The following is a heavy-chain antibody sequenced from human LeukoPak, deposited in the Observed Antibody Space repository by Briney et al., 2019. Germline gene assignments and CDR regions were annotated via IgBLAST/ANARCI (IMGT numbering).Heavy chain of an antibody. D-gene: IGHD1-26*01. CDR1: GGSISGYY. CDR2: IYSSGNT. CDR3: AREGAGPGNYHYMDV. Sequence: SENLSLTCTVSGGSISGYYWTWIRQPAGKGLEWIGRIYSSGNTKYNPSLKSRVTMSVDTSENQFSLKVNSVTAADTAVYYCAREGAGPGNYHYMDVWGKGTTVTVSS. J-gene: IGHJ6*03. V-gene: IGHV4-4*07.